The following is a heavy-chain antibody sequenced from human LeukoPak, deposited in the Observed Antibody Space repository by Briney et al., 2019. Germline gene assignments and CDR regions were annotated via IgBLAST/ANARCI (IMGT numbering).Heavy chain of an antibody. CDR1: GFTASSNY. Sequence: GGSLRLSCAASGFTASSNYMSWVRQAPGKGLEYVSVIYRGGRTYYADSVKGRFTISRDNSRNTLYLQMNSLRAEDTAVYYCARRRRGYYDSSGYYINWGQGTLVTVSS. J-gene: IGHJ4*02. V-gene: IGHV3-53*01. D-gene: IGHD3-22*01. CDR3: ARRRRGYYDSSGYYIN. CDR2: IYRGGRT.